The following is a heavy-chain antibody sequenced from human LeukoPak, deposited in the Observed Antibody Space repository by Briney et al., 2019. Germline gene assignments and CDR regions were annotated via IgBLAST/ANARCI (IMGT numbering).Heavy chain of an antibody. CDR2: INSDGSST. Sequence: GGSLRLSCAASGFTFSSYWMHWVRQAPGKGLVWVSRINSDGSSTSYADSVKGRFTISRDNAKNTLYLQMNSLRAEDTAVYYCASGIVGPNFDYWGQGTLVTVSS. CDR1: GFTFSSYW. D-gene: IGHD1-26*01. V-gene: IGHV3-74*01. J-gene: IGHJ4*02. CDR3: ASGIVGPNFDY.